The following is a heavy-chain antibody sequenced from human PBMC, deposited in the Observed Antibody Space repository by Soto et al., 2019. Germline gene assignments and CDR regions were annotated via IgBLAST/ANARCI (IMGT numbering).Heavy chain of an antibody. J-gene: IGHJ3*02. Sequence: GGSLRLSCAASGFTVSSNYMSWVRQAPGKGLEWVSVIYSGGSTYYADSVKGRFTISRDNSKNTLYLQMNSLRAEDTAVYYCARVYSSGWLNAFDIWGQGTMVTVSS. CDR1: GFTVSSNY. V-gene: IGHV3-66*01. D-gene: IGHD6-19*01. CDR3: ARVYSSGWLNAFDI. CDR2: IYSGGST.